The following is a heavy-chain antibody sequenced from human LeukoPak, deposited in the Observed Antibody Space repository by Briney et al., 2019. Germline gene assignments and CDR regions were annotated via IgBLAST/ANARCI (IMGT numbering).Heavy chain of an antibody. V-gene: IGHV4-39*01. CDR3: ARHVHYGSGSFNWFDP. CDR1: GGSISSSGYY. CDR2: IYYSGST. D-gene: IGHD3-10*01. Sequence: SETLSLTCTVSGGSISSSGYYWAWIRQPPGKGLEWIGSIYYSGSTYYNPSLKSRVTISVDTSKNQFSLKLSSVTAADTAVYYCARHVHYGSGSFNWFDPWGQGTLVTVSS. J-gene: IGHJ5*02.